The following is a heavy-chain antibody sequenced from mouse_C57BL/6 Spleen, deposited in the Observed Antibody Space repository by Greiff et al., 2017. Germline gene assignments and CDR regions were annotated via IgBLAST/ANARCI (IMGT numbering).Heavy chain of an antibody. CDR1: GFTFSSYA. V-gene: IGHV5-9-1*02. J-gene: IGHJ2*01. CDR2: ISSGGDYI. Sequence: EVQLVESGEGLVKPGGSLKLSCAASGFTFSSYAMSWVRQTPEKRLEWVAYISSGGDYIYYADTVKGRFTISRENARNTLYLQMSSLKSEDTAMYYCTRGDSSGYVPHYCYHRGQGTTLTVSS. CDR3: TRGDSSGYVPHYCYH. D-gene: IGHD3-2*02.